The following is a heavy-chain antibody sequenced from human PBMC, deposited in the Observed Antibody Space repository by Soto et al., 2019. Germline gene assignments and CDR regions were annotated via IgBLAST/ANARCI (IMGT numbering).Heavy chain of an antibody. V-gene: IGHV1-69*01. CDR3: ARSHRVLGYFYYGMDV. CDR2: IIPVFGTA. CDR1: GGTFSSYA. J-gene: IGHJ6*02. Sequence: QVQLVQSGAEVQKPGSSGKVSCTSSGGTFSSYAYSWVRQAPGQGLEWMGGIIPVFGTATYAQNFQGRLTITADESTRTAYMELSSLRSEDTAVYYCARSHRVLGYFYYGMDVWGQGTTVTVSS.